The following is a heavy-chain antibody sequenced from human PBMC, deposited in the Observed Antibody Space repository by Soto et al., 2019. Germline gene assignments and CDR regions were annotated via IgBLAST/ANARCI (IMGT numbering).Heavy chain of an antibody. CDR1: GGTFSSYT. CDR2: IIPILGIA. V-gene: IGHV1-69*02. J-gene: IGHJ1*01. Sequence: VQLVQSGAEVKKPGSSVKVSCKASGGTFSSYTISWVRQAPGQGLEWMGRIIPILGIANYAQKFQGRVTITADKPTSTAYMDLSSLRSEDTAVYYCATPTLVPAASTQYFQHWGQGTLVTVSS. CDR3: ATPTLVPAASTQYFQH. D-gene: IGHD2-2*01.